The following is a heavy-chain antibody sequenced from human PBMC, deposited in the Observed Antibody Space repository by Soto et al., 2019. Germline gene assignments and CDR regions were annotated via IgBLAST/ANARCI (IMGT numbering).Heavy chain of an antibody. CDR1: GFAFSTYV. V-gene: IGHV3-23*01. Sequence: EVQLLESGGRLVQPGGSLRLSCAASGFAFSTYVMSWVRQAPGKGLEWVSGISDSGGSTYYADSVKGRFTISRDNSKNPLYLQMNSLRAEDTAVYYCARMELVSDYWGQGTLVTVSS. CDR3: ARMELVSDY. J-gene: IGHJ4*02. CDR2: ISDSGGST. D-gene: IGHD1-7*01.